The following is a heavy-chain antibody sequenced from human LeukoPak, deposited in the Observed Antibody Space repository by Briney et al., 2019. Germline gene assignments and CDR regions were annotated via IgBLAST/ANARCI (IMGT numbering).Heavy chain of an antibody. CDR2: IYYSGST. Sequence: SETLSLTCTVSGGSISSSSYYWGWIRQPPGKGLEWIGSIYYSGSTYYNPSLKSRVTISVDTSKNQFSLKLSSVTAADTAVYYCARHGDYDDPWGQGTLVTVSS. CDR1: GGSISSSSYY. J-gene: IGHJ5*02. D-gene: IGHD4-17*01. V-gene: IGHV4-39*07. CDR3: ARHGDYDDP.